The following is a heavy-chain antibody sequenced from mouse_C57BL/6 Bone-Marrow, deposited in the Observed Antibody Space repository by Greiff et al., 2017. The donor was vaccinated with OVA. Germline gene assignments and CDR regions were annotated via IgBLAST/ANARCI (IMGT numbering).Heavy chain of an antibody. J-gene: IGHJ4*01. V-gene: IGHV1-61*01. CDR3: AGGGWLLYAMDY. CDR1: GYTFTSYW. D-gene: IGHD1-1*02. Sequence: QVQLKQPGAELVRPGSSVKLSCKASGYTFTSYWMDWVKQRPGQGLEWIGNIYPSASETHYNQKFKDKATLTVDKSSSTAYKQLSSLTSEDSAVYYGAGGGWLLYAMDYWGQGTSVTVSS. CDR2: IYPSASET.